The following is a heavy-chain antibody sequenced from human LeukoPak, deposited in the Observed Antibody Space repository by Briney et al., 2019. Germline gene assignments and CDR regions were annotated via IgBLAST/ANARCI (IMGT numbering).Heavy chain of an antibody. CDR2: ISSSGSTI. Sequence: GGSLRLSCAASGFTFSRYEMNWVRQAPGKGLEWVSYISSSGSTINYADSVKGRFTVSRDNAKNSLYLQMNSLRADDTAVYYCAKTPSSRTYSTFDYWGRGTLVTVSS. V-gene: IGHV3-48*03. J-gene: IGHJ4*02. CDR1: GFTFSRYE. CDR3: AKTPSSRTYSTFDY. D-gene: IGHD1-26*01.